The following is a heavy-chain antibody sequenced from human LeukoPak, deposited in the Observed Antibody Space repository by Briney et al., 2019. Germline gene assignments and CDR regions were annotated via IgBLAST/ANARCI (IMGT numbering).Heavy chain of an antibody. CDR2: IYYSGST. CDR3: ARVRYRWGYDY. J-gene: IGHJ4*02. V-gene: IGHV4-59*01. CDR1: GGSISSYY. Sequence: SETLSLTCTVSGGSISSYYWSWIRQPPGKGLEWIGYIYYSGSTNYNPSLKSRVTISVDTSKNQFSLKLSSVTAADTAVYYCARVRYRWGYDYQGQGTLVTVSS. D-gene: IGHD5-24*01.